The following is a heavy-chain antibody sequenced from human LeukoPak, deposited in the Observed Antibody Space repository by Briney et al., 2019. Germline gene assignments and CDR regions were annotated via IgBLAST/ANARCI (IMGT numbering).Heavy chain of an antibody. CDR2: IWYDGSNK. V-gene: IGHV3-30*19. CDR1: GFTFSSFG. Sequence: GGSLRLSCAASGFTFSSFGMHWVRQAPGKGLEWVAVIWYDGSNKYYADSVKGRFTISRDNSKNTLYLQMNSLRAEDTAVYYCARDSYYDSSVAPEFDYWGQGTLVTVSS. D-gene: IGHD3-22*01. J-gene: IGHJ4*02. CDR3: ARDSYYDSSVAPEFDY.